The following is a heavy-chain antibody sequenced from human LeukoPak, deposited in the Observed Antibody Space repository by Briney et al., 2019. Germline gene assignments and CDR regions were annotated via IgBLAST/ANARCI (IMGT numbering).Heavy chain of an antibody. CDR3: ARLLYDGSGGYYYFDY. V-gene: IGHV4-39*01. CDR2: IYYSGSI. J-gene: IGHJ4*02. D-gene: IGHD3-22*01. Sequence: KASETLSLTCTVSGGSISSSSYYWGWIRQPPGKGLEWFGSIYYSGSIYNNPSLKSRVTISVDTSKNQFSLKLSSVTAADTAVYYCARLLYDGSGGYYYFDYWGQGTLVTVSS. CDR1: GGSISSSSYY.